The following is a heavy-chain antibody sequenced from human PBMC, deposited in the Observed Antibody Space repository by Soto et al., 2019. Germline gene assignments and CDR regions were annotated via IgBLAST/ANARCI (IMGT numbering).Heavy chain of an antibody. J-gene: IGHJ5*02. Sequence: XSVKVSYKAPRYFFTAYFMHWVRQAPGQGLEWMGWINPNNGATHYGLSFQGRVTMTRDTSISTAYMELSSLRSDDTAVYYCASHDPGARFDPWGQGTLVTVSS. D-gene: IGHD1-1*01. CDR1: RYFFTAYF. CDR3: ASHDPGARFDP. V-gene: IGHV1-2*02. CDR2: INPNNGAT.